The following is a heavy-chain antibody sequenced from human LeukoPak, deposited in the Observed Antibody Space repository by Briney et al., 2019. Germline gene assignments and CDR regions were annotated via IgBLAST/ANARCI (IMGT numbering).Heavy chain of an antibody. Sequence: PGGSLRLSCAGSGFFFSNYDMIWVRQAPGKGLEWVSSISSSSTYIYYADSVKGRFTISRDNAKNSLFLQMNSLRAEDTAVYYCAREEEYYYDSSGYCHEIIDKAYYFDYWGQGTLVTVSS. CDR1: GFFFSNYD. V-gene: IGHV3-21*01. CDR3: AREEEYYYDSSGYCHEIIDKAYYFDY. CDR2: ISSSSTYI. J-gene: IGHJ4*02. D-gene: IGHD3-22*01.